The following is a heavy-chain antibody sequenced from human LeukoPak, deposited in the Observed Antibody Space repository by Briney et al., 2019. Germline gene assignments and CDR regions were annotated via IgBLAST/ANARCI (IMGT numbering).Heavy chain of an antibody. CDR2: ISYDGSHK. Sequence: GGSLRLSCAASGFTLSSYGMHWVRQAPGKGLEWVAVISYDGSHKYSADSVKGRFTISRDNSKNTLYVQMNSLRAEDTAVYYCAKHLYYDSGAYHTLSSFDYWGQGTLVTVSS. CDR1: GFTLSSYG. D-gene: IGHD3-22*01. J-gene: IGHJ4*02. V-gene: IGHV3-30*18. CDR3: AKHLYYDSGAYHTLSSFDY.